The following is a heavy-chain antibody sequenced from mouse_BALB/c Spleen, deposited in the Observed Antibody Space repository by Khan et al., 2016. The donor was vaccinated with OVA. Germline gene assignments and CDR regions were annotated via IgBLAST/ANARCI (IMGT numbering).Heavy chain of an antibody. J-gene: IGHJ1*01. CDR3: ARRMPYWYFDV. CDR2: INTYTGEP. CDR1: GYTFTNYG. Sequence: QIQLVQPGPELKKPGETVKISCKASGYTFTNYGMNWVKQAPGKGLKWMGWINTYTGEPTYADDFKGRFAFSLDTSASTAYLQINNRKNGGTATYFCARRMPYWYFDVWGAGTTVTVSS. V-gene: IGHV9-3-1*01.